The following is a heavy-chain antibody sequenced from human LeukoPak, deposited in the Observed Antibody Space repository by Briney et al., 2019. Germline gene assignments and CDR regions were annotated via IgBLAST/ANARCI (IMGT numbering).Heavy chain of an antibody. CDR2: IYYSGST. V-gene: IGHV4-39*01. Sequence: PSETPSLTCTVSGGSISSSSYYWGWIRQPPGKGLEWIGSIYYSGSTYYNPSLKSRVTISVDTSKNQFSLKLSSVTAADTAVYYCARRSYDFWSGYPPGYYMDVWGKGTTVTVSS. D-gene: IGHD3-3*01. J-gene: IGHJ6*03. CDR1: GGSISSSSYY. CDR3: ARRSYDFWSGYPPGYYMDV.